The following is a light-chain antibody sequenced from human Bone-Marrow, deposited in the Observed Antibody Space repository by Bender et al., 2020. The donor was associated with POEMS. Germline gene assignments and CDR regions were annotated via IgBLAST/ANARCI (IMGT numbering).Light chain of an antibody. J-gene: IGLJ3*02. CDR1: SSDIGAYYY. Sequence: QSALTQPPSASGSPGQSLTISCTGTSSDIGAYYYVSWYQQHPGKAPKLMIYDVSERPSGVPDRFSGSKSGNTASLTVSGLQADDEADYYCSTWDDRLNAWLFGGGTKLTVL. CDR3: STWDDRLNAWL. CDR2: DVS. V-gene: IGLV2-8*01.